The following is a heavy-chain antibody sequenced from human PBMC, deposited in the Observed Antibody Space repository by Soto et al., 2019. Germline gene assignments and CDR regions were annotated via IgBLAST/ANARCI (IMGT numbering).Heavy chain of an antibody. Sequence: GTLRLSCAASVFTFSSYSMNWVRQGPGKGLEWVSSISSSSSYIYYADSVKGRFTISRDNAKNSLYLQMNSLRAEDTAVYYCARVSISGVDTAMDVWGQGTTVTVSS. CDR3: ARVSISGVDTAMDV. CDR2: ISSSSSYI. D-gene: IGHD5-18*01. V-gene: IGHV3-21*01. J-gene: IGHJ6*02. CDR1: VFTFSSYS.